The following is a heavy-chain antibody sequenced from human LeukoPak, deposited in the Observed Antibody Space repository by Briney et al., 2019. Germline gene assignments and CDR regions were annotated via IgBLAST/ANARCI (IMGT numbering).Heavy chain of an antibody. CDR3: ARADQSPWSFDY. D-gene: IGHD2-8*02. V-gene: IGHV1-2*04. J-gene: IGHJ4*02. CDR1: GYTFTGYY. CDR2: INPNSGGT. Sequence: ASVKVSCKASGYTFTGYYMHWVRQAPGQGLEWMGWINPNSGGTNYAQKFQGWVTMARDTSISTAYMELSRLRSDDTAVYYCARADQSPWSFDYWGQGTLVTVSS.